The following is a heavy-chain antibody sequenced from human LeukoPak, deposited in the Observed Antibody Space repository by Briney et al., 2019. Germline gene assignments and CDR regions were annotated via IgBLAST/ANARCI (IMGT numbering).Heavy chain of an antibody. Sequence: PGGSLRLSCAAFGFTFSSYAMHWVRQAPGKGLEWVAVISYDGSNKYYADSVKGRFTISRDNSKNTLYLQMNSLRAEDTAVYYCARDSPIGVVIIGYFDYWGQGTLVTVSS. CDR1: GFTFSSYA. CDR2: ISYDGSNK. V-gene: IGHV3-30-3*01. D-gene: IGHD3-3*01. CDR3: ARDSPIGVVIIGYFDY. J-gene: IGHJ4*02.